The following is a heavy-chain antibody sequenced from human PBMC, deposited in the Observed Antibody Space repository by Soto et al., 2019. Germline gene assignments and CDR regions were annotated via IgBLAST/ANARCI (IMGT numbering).Heavy chain of an antibody. D-gene: IGHD3-3*01. CDR1: GYNFAGYW. J-gene: IGHJ4*02. CDR3: ARGGVSTRTFDY. Sequence: SLKISCKGSGYNFAGYWIAWVRQMPGKGLELMGIIYPSDSDTRYRPSFQGQVTISADKSISSAYLQWSSLRASDTAMYYRARGGVSTRTFDYWGQGTPVTVSS. CDR2: IYPSDSDT. V-gene: IGHV5-51*01.